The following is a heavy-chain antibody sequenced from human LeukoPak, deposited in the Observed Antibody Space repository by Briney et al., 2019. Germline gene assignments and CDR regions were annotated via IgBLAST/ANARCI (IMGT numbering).Heavy chain of an antibody. Sequence: ASVKVSCKASGGTFSSYAFSWVRQAPGQGLEWMGGIIPIFGTANYAQKFQGRVTITADESTSTAYMELSSLRSEDTAVYYCAREDCSGGSCSSDAFDIWGQGTMVTVSS. CDR3: AREDCSGGSCSSDAFDI. CDR1: GGTFSSYA. D-gene: IGHD2-15*01. J-gene: IGHJ3*02. CDR2: IIPIFGTA. V-gene: IGHV1-69*13.